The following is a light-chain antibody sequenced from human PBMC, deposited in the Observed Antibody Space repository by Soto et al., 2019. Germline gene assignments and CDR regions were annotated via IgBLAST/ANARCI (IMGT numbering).Light chain of an antibody. CDR1: QSVSSNY. CDR3: QQYHSSPQT. V-gene: IGKV3-20*01. J-gene: IGKJ1*01. Sequence: IVLTQSPGTLSLSPGERATLSCRSSQSVSSNYLAWYQQKPGQAPRLLIYGGSNRATGIPDRFSGSGSGTDFTLTISRLEPEDFAMYHCQQYHSSPQTFGQGTKVDIK. CDR2: GGS.